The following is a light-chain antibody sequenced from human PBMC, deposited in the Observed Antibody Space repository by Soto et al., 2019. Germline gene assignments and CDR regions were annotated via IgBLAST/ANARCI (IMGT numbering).Light chain of an antibody. Sequence: EVVMTQSPATLSVSPGERATLSCRASQSISSNLAWYQQNPGQAPRLLIYHATARATGIPSRFSGSQSGTEFTLTISSLQSEDFAVYYCQQYNRWPPITFGQGTRLEMK. CDR1: QSISSN. CDR3: QQYNRWPPIT. V-gene: IGKV3-15*01. CDR2: HAT. J-gene: IGKJ5*01.